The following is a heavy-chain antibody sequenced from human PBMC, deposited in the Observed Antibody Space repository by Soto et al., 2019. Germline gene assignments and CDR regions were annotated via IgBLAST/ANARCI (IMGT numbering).Heavy chain of an antibody. CDR3: ARTIQNNWFDP. Sequence: QVQLQESGPGLVKPSETLSLTCTVSGGSISSYYWSWIRQPPGKGLEWIGYIYYSGSTNYNPSLQSRVTISVDTSKNQFSLKLSSVTAADTAVYYCARTIQNNWFDPWGQGTLVTVSS. V-gene: IGHV4-59*01. CDR1: GGSISSYY. J-gene: IGHJ5*02. CDR2: IYYSGST.